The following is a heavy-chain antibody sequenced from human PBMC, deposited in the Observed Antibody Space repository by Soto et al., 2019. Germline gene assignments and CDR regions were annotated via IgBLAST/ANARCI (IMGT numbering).Heavy chain of an antibody. CDR2: SYYSGST. CDR3: ARVVIGYCSGGSCSRPYYFDY. Sequence: PLETLPLTCTVSGGSGISDRYCWSWIRQPPGKELEWIGYSYYSGSTNYNPSLKSRLTMSVDTSENQFSLKLSSVTAADTAVYYCARVVIGYCSGGSCSRPYYFDYWGQGTLVTVSS. D-gene: IGHD2-15*01. J-gene: IGHJ4*02. V-gene: IGHV4-61*01. CDR1: GGSGISDRYC.